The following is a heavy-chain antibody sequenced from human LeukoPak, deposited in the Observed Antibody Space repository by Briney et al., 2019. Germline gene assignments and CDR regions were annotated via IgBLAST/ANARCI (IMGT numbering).Heavy chain of an antibody. CDR1: GFTFSSSA. CDR3: AKDQRWELPHYLDS. J-gene: IGHJ4*02. D-gene: IGHD1-26*01. Sequence: GGSLRLSCAASGFTFSSSAMSWVRQVPGKGLEWVSGISASGGSTSYADSVRGRFTISRDNSKNTLYVQMNSLRDEDTAVYYCAKDQRWELPHYLDSWGQGTLVTVSS. CDR2: ISASGGST. V-gene: IGHV3-23*01.